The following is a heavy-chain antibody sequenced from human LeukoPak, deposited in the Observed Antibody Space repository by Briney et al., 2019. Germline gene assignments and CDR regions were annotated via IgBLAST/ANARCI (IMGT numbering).Heavy chain of an antibody. J-gene: IGHJ4*02. D-gene: IGHD3-10*01. CDR3: ASWYYYGSGSFLL. CDR1: GFTFSSYS. V-gene: IGHV3-21*01. CDR2: ISSNSNYM. Sequence: PGGSLRLSCAASGFTFSSYSMNWVRQAPGKGQEWGSSISSNSNYMYYADSVKGRFTISRDNAKNSLYMQMNSLRAEDTAVYYCASWYYYGSGSFLLWGQGTLVTVSS.